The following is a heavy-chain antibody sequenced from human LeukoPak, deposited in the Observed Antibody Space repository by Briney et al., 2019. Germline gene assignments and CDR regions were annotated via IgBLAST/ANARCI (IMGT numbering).Heavy chain of an antibody. J-gene: IGHJ5*02. CDR2: VYTSGST. V-gene: IGHV4-61*02. Sequence: SETLSLTCTVSGGTISSDNYSWSWIRQPAGKGLEWIGRVYTSGSTNYNPSLKSRVTMSVDTSKNQFSLKLSSVTAADTAVYYCARDVLGELSWFDPWGQGTLVTVSS. CDR3: ARDVLGELSWFDP. D-gene: IGHD3-10*01. CDR1: GGTISSDNYS.